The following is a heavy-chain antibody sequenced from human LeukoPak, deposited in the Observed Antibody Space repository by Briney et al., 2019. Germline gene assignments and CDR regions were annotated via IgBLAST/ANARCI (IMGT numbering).Heavy chain of an antibody. CDR1: GASISSGGYF. CDR2: IYHTGNT. D-gene: IGHD4-23*01. V-gene: IGHV4-30-2*01. CDR3: ARERPLDTVVSQDF. J-gene: IGHJ4*02. Sequence: SETLSLTCTVSGASISSGGYFWSWIQQPPGKGLEWIGYIYHTGNTYYNPSLESRVTMSVDKSKNQFSLSLASVTVADTAVYYCARERPLDTVVSQDFWGQGTLVTVSS.